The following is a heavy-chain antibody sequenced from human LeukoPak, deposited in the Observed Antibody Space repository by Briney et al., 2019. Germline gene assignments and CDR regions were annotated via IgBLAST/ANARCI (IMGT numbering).Heavy chain of an antibody. J-gene: IGHJ4*02. CDR3: ARGKAMYYYDSSGPDY. D-gene: IGHD3-22*01. CDR2: ISSSSSYI. Sequence: PGGSLRLSCAASGLTFSSHWMHWVRQAPGKGLVWVSSISSSSSYIYYADSVKGRFTISRDNAKNSLYLQMNSLRAEDTAVYYCARGKAMYYYDSSGPDYWGQGTLVTVSS. CDR1: GLTFSSHW. V-gene: IGHV3-21*01.